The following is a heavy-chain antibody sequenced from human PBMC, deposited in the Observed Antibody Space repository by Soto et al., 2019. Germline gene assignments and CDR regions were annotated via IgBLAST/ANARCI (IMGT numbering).Heavy chain of an antibody. CDR3: VKYSGKYQGAIDY. Sequence: GGSLRLSCAASGFTFSRYGIHWVRQAPGKGLEWLAVISYDGSNKHYADSVKGRFTVSRDNSKNTLYLQMNSLRAEDTAVYFSVKYSGKYQGAIDYWGQGTLVTVSS. CDR2: ISYDGSNK. D-gene: IGHD1-26*01. J-gene: IGHJ4*02. CDR1: GFTFSRYG. V-gene: IGHV3-30*18.